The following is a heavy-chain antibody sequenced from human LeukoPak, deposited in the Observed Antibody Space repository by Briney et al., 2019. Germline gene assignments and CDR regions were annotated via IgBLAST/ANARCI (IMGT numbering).Heavy chain of an antibody. J-gene: IGHJ6*02. V-gene: IGHV4-61*02. CDR3: ASEAIGYYYGMDV. D-gene: IGHD3-22*01. CDR2: IYTSGST. CDR1: GGSISSGSYY. Sequence: SQPLSLTCSVSGGSISSGSYYGTWSRQPAGEGREWIGRIYTSGSTNYNPSLKSRVTISVDTSKNQFSLKLSSVTAADTAVYYCASEAIGYYYGMDVWGQGTTVTVSS.